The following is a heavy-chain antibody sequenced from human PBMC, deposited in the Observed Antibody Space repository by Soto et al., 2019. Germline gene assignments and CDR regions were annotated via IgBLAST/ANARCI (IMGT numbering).Heavy chain of an antibody. D-gene: IGHD7-27*01. CDR2: IYPGDSDS. V-gene: IGHV5-51*01. J-gene: IGHJ4*02. Sequence: GSLKISCKGSGYSFTNYWIAWVRQVPGKGLEWMGIIYPGDSDSTYSPSFQGQVTFSCDKSISTAYLQWSSLKASDTAMYYCARLLTGGLDYWAQGTLVTVSS. CDR1: GYSFTNYW. CDR3: ARLLTGGLDY.